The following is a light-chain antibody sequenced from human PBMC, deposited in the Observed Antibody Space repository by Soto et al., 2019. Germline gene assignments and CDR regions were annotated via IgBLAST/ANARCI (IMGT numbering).Light chain of an antibody. CDR1: SSDVGAYNY. V-gene: IGLV2-8*01. CDR2: EVT. Sequence: QSALTQPPSASGSPGQSVTISCTGTSSDVGAYNYVSWYQQHAGKAPKLVIYEVTKRPSGVPDRFSGSKSANTASLTVSGLQAEEEADYYCSSFASSHTWVFGGGTKLTVL. J-gene: IGLJ3*02. CDR3: SSFASSHTWV.